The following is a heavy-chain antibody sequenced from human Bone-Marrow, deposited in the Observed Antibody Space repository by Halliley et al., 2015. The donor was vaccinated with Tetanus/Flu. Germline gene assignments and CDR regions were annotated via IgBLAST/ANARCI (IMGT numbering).Heavy chain of an antibody. J-gene: IGHJ4*02. V-gene: IGHV4-31*02. CDR2: IYDSGTP. Sequence: GKGLEWFGYIYDSGTPYYNSSLNSRVSISRDTSKNQFSLELDSVTAADTAVYYCARGRRTTDYWGQGTLVTVSS. CDR3: ARGRRTTDY.